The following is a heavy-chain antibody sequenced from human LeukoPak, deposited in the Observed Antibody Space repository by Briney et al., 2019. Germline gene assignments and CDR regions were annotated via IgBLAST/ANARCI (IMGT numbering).Heavy chain of an antibody. CDR2: ISGSGSST. V-gene: IGHV3-23*01. CDR1: GFTFSNYA. CDR3: AKYLSKGSRIFDY. D-gene: IGHD2-2*01. J-gene: IGHJ4*02. Sequence: PGGSLRLSCPASGFTFSNYAMSWVRQAPGKGLEWVSTISGSGSSTYYADSVKGRFTISRDNSKNTLYLQMDSLRAEDTAVYYCAKYLSKGSRIFDYWGQGTLVTVSS.